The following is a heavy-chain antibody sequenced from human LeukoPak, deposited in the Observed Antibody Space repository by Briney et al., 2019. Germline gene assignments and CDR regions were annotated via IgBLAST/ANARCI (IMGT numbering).Heavy chain of an antibody. Sequence: PGGSLRLSCAASGFTFSSYWMSWVRQAPGKGLEWVAFIRYDGSNKYYADSVKGRFTISRDNSKNTLYLQMNSLRAEDTAVYYCAKGGGAAMVFDYWGQGTLVTVSS. D-gene: IGHD5-18*01. CDR3: AKGGGAAMVFDY. CDR1: GFTFSSYW. CDR2: IRYDGSNK. J-gene: IGHJ4*02. V-gene: IGHV3-30*02.